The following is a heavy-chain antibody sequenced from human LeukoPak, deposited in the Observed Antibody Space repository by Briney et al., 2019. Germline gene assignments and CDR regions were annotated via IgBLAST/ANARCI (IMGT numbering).Heavy chain of an antibody. Sequence: SETLSLTCTVSGGSISSDYWSWIRQPPGKGLEWIGNIYYSGSTDYNPSLKSRVTISVDTSKNQISLRLSSVTAGDTAVYYCARYHYASGSFDYWGQGTLVTASS. J-gene: IGHJ4*02. CDR2: IYYSGST. V-gene: IGHV4-59*01. CDR1: GGSISSDY. D-gene: IGHD3-10*01. CDR3: ARYHYASGSFDY.